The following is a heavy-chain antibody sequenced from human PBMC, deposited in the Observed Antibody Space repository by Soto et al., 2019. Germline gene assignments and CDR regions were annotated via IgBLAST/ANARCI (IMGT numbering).Heavy chain of an antibody. CDR1: GGSISSYY. D-gene: IGHD6-19*01. V-gene: IGHV4-59*01. CDR3: ARARSIAVAGDGFDY. J-gene: IGHJ4*02. Sequence: TSETLSLTCTVSGGSISSYYWSWIRQPPGKGLEWIGYIYYSGSTNYNPSLKSRVTISVDTSKNQFSLKLSSVTAADTAVYYCARARSIAVAGDGFDYWGQGTLVTVSS. CDR2: IYYSGST.